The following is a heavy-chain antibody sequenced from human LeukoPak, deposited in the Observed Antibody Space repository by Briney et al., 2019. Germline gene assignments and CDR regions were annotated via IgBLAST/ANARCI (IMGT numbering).Heavy chain of an antibody. J-gene: IGHJ6*02. V-gene: IGHV1-18*01. Sequence: ASVKVSCKASGHTFTSYGISWVRQAPGQGLEWMGWISAYNGNTNYAQKLQGRVTMTTDTSTSTAYMELRSLRSEDTAVYYCARDQGGCSGGSCFAPYYYYYGMDVWGQGTTVTVSS. CDR2: ISAYNGNT. CDR3: ARDQGGCSGGSCFAPYYYYYGMDV. D-gene: IGHD2-15*01. CDR1: GHTFTSYG.